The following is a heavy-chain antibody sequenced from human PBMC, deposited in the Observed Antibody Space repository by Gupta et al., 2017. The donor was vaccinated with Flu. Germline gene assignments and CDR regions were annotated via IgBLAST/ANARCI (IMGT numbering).Heavy chain of an antibody. CDR2: INPHSGDT. V-gene: IGHV1-2*02. J-gene: IGHJ3*01. D-gene: IGHD3-3*01. CDR3: AREASPRALGFLDFLNVAFDV. Sequence: EWMGWINPHSGDTNYTQKFQGRVSMTRDTSSSTAYMELSILRSDDTAVFYCAREASPRALGFLDFLNVAFDVWGQGTVVTVSS.